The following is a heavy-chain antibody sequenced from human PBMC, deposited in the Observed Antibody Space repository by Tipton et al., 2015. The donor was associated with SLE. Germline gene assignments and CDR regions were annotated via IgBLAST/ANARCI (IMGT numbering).Heavy chain of an antibody. CDR1: GASVSSYY. CDR2: MFQSGGP. J-gene: IGHJ4*02. V-gene: IGHV4-59*02. CDR3: ARGKGSGSYSSGQFDF. D-gene: IGHD3-10*01. Sequence: GLVKPSETLSLTCTVSGASVSSYYWSWVRQPPGKGLEWIGYMFQSGGPYYNPSLKGRVTMSVDTSKKQFSLKLTSVTAADTAVYFCARGKGSGSYSSGQFDFWGQGTLVTVSS.